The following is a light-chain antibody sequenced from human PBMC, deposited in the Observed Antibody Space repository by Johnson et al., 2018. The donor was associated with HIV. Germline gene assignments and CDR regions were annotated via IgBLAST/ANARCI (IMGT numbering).Light chain of an antibody. J-gene: IGLJ1*01. V-gene: IGLV1-51*01. Sequence: QSVLTQPPSVSAAPGQKVTISCSGSSSNIGNNYVSWYQQLPGTAPKLLIYDNNKRPSGIPDRFSGSKYGTSATLGITGLQTGDEADYYCGTWDSSLSAYVCGTGTKVTVL. CDR1: SSNIGNNY. CDR2: DNN. CDR3: GTWDSSLSAYV.